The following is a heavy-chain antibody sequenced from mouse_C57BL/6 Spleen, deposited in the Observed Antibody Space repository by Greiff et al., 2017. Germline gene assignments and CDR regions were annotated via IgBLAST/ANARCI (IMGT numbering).Heavy chain of an antibody. D-gene: IGHD1-1*01. CDR1: GYTFTDYE. CDR2: IDPETGGT. Sequence: VQLQESGAELVRPGASVTLSCKASGYTFTDYEMHWVKQTPVHGLEWIGAIDPETGGTAYNQKFKGKAILTADKYSSTAYMELRSLTSEDSAVYYCTPRSYYGSSSWFAYWGQGTLVNVSA. V-gene: IGHV1-15*01. J-gene: IGHJ3*01. CDR3: TPRSYYGSSSWFAY.